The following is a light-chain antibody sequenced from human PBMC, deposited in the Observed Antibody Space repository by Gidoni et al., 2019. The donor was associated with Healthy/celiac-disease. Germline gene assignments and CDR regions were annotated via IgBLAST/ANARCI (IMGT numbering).Light chain of an antibody. CDR3: QQSYSTPPWT. Sequence: DIQMTQSPSSLSASVGDRVTITCRASQSISSYLNWYQQKPGKAPKLLIYAASSLQSGVPSRCSGSGCGTDFTITISSLQPEDFATYYCQQSYSTPPWTFGQGTKVEIK. CDR2: AAS. J-gene: IGKJ1*01. CDR1: QSISSY. V-gene: IGKV1-39*01.